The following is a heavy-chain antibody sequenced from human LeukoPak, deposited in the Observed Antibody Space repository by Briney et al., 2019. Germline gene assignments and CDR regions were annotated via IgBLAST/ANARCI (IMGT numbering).Heavy chain of an antibody. D-gene: IGHD2-2*01. J-gene: IGHJ5*02. V-gene: IGHV4-34*01. CDR3: ARDWVPATAIHLNWFDP. Sequence: PSETLSLTCAVYGGSLSGYYWSWLCQPQGKGLEWRGEIKHSGSTNYNPYLKSRVTISVDTSKNQFSLKLSSVTAADTAVYYCARDWVPATAIHLNWFDPRGQGTLVTVSS. CDR1: GGSLSGYY. CDR2: IKHSGST.